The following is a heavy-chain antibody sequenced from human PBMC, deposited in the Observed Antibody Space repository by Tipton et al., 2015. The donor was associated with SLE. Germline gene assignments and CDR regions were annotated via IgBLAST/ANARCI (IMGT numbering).Heavy chain of an antibody. V-gene: IGHV4-38-2*01. CDR1: GYSITSGYH. Sequence: TLSLTCSVSGYSITSGYHWGWIRQPPGKGLEWIGTIYRSGSTYYNASLKSRVTISVDTSKNQFSLRLSSVTAADTAVYYRARCDYIFDYWGQGTLGTVPS. J-gene: IGHJ4*02. CDR2: IYRSGST. CDR3: ARCDYIFDY. D-gene: IGHD4-11*01.